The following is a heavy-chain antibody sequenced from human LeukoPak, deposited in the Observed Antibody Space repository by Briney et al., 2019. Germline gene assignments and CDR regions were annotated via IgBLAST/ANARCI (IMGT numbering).Heavy chain of an antibody. CDR2: IYYSGST. J-gene: IGHJ4*02. CDR3: ARGFSGGAGGYYFDY. D-gene: IGHD2-8*02. Sequence: SETLSLTCTVSGGSISSYYWSWIRQPPGKGLEWIGYIYYSGSTNYNPSLKSRVTISVDTSKNQFSLKLSSVTAADTAVYYCARGFSGGAGGYYFDYWGQGTLVTVSS. V-gene: IGHV4-59*01. CDR1: GGSISSYY.